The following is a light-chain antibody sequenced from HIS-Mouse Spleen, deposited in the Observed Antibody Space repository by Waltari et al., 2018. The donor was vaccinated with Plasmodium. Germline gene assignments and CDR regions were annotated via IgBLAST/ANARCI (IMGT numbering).Light chain of an antibody. CDR1: ALPNKS. CDR2: EDS. CDR3: YSTDSSGNHRV. J-gene: IGLJ3*02. V-gene: IGLV3-10*01. Sequence: SYELPHPPSVSVSPGHTARIPCSGDALPNKSAYWYQQKSGQAPVLVIYEDSKRPPGIPERFSGSSSGTMATLTISGAQVEDEADYYCYSTDSSGNHRVFGGGTKLTVL.